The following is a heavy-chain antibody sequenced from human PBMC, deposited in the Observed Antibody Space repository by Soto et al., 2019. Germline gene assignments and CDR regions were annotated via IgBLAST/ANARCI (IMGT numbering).Heavy chain of an antibody. CDR2: MDPRNGNT. J-gene: IGHJ6*02. CDR1: GYTFSNFD. CDR3: ARDLGDFRSTSGVFRYVMDV. Sequence: QVQLVQSGAEVKKPGASVKVSCKASGYTFSNFDINWVRQAPGQGLEWVGWMDPRNGNTGYAEKFQGRVTMTGNTAISTAYMELSSLRSEDTAVYYCARDLGDFRSTSGVFRYVMDVWGQGTTVTVS. D-gene: IGHD3-3*01. V-gene: IGHV1-8*01.